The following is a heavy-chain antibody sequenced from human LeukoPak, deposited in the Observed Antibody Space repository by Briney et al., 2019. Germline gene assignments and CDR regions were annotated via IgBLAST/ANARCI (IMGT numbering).Heavy chain of an antibody. V-gene: IGHV3-23*01. CDR1: GFTFSSYA. CDR3: AKDLGGKPYYYYGMDV. Sequence: GGSLRLSCAASGFTFSSYAMSSVRQAPGKGLELVSAISGGGGGTFYADSVKGRFTISRDNSKNTLYLQMNSLRAEDTAVYYCAKDLGGKPYYYYGMDVWGQGTTVTVSS. J-gene: IGHJ6*02. CDR2: ISGGGGGT.